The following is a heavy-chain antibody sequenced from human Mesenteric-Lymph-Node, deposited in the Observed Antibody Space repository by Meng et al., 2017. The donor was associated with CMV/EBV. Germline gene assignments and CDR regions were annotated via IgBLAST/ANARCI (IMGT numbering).Heavy chain of an antibody. CDR3: AKSLSSTSHRGCFDY. Sequence: GESLKISCAASGFTFSSYEMNWVRQAPGKGLEWVSYISSSGSTIYYADSVKGRFTISRDNSKNTLYLQMNSLRAEDTAVYYCAKSLSSTSHRGCFDYWGLGTLVTVSS. CDR2: ISSSGSTI. J-gene: IGHJ4*02. D-gene: IGHD2-2*01. V-gene: IGHV3-48*03. CDR1: GFTFSSYE.